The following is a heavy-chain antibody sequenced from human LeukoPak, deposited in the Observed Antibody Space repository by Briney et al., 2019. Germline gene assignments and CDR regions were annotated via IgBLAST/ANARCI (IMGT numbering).Heavy chain of an antibody. Sequence: SETLSLTCTVSGGSISSGGYYWSWIRQPPGKGLEWIVYIYHSGSTYYNPSLKSRVTISVDRSKNQFSLKLSSVTAADTAVYYCARVSGNYARYYFDYWGQGTLVTVSS. J-gene: IGHJ4*02. CDR3: ARVSGNYARYYFDY. V-gene: IGHV4-30-2*01. CDR2: IYHSGST. D-gene: IGHD1-26*01. CDR1: GGSISSGGYY.